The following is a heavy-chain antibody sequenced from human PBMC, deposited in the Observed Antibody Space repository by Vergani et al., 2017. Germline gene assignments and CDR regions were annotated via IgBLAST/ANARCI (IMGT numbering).Heavy chain of an antibody. CDR3: ARDYAQNSSSWVFDY. CDR2: IWYDGSNK. J-gene: IGHJ4*02. Sequence: QVQLVESGGGVVQPGRSLRLSCAASGFTFSSYGMHWVRQAPGKGLEWVAVIWYDGSNKYYADSVKCRFTISRDNSKNTLYLQMNSLRAEDTAVYYCARDYAQNSSSWVFDYWGQGTLVTVSS. D-gene: IGHD6-13*01. CDR1: GFTFSSYG. V-gene: IGHV3-33*01.